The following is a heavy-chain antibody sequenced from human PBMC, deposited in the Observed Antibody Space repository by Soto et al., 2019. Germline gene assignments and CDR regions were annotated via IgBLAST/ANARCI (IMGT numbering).Heavy chain of an antibody. CDR3: AKGGGWTLDYYYGMDV. D-gene: IGHD2-15*01. V-gene: IGHV3-9*01. CDR1: GFTFDDYA. J-gene: IGHJ6*02. Sequence: GGFVRLSCVASGFTFDDYAMHWVRQAPGKGLEWVSGISWNSGSIGYADSVKGRFTISRDNAKNALYLQMNSLRAEDTALYYCAKGGGWTLDYYYGMDVWGQGTTVTVSS. CDR2: ISWNSGSI.